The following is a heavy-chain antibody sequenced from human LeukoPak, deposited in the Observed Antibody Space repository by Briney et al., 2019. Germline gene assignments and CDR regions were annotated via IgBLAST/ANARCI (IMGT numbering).Heavy chain of an antibody. CDR1: GYTFTGDY. D-gene: IGHD4-17*01. CDR2: INPNSGGT. CDR3: ARLWHYGDYDAFDI. V-gene: IGHV1-2*02. J-gene: IGHJ3*02. Sequence: GASVKVSCKASGYTFTGDYMHWVRQAPGQGLEWMGWINPNSGGTNYAQKFQGRVTMTRDTSISTAYMELSRLRSDDTAVYYCARLWHYGDYDAFDIWGQGTMVTVSS.